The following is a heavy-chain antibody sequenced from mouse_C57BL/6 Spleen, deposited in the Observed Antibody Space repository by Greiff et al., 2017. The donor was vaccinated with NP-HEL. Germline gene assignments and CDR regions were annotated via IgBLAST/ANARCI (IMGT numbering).Heavy chain of an antibody. J-gene: IGHJ3*01. CDR1: GYTFTSYW. CDR3: ARGYDYGTAWFAY. CDR2: IDPSDSYT. V-gene: IGHV1-69*01. Sequence: VQLQQPGAELVMPGASVKLSCKASGYTFTSYWMHWVKQRPGQGLEWIGEIDPSDSYTNYNQKFKGKSTLTVDKSSSTAYMQLSSLTSEDSAVYYCARGYDYGTAWFAYWGQGTLVTVSA. D-gene: IGHD2-4*01.